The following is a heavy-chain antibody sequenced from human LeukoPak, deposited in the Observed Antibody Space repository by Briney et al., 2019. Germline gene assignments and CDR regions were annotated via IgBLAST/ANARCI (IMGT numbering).Heavy chain of an antibody. J-gene: IGHJ2*01. V-gene: IGHV3-7*01. CDR1: GFTFNNYW. CDR2: IKQDGNEK. D-gene: IGHD4-17*01. CDR3: ARDVDYGDYGEPYWYFDL. Sequence: QTGGSLRLSCAASGFTFNNYWMSWVRQAPGKGLEWVANIKQDGNEKYYVDSVKGRFTISRDNAKNSLYLQMNSLRAEDTAVYYCARDVDYGDYGEPYWYFDLWGRGTLVTVSS.